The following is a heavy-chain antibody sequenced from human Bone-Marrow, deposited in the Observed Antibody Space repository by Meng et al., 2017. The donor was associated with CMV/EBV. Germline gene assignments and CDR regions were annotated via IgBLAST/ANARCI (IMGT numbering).Heavy chain of an antibody. J-gene: IGHJ4*02. V-gene: IGHV4-34*01. Sequence: GGYFSGYYWSWIRQPPGKGLEWIGEINHSGSTNYNPSLKSRVTISVDTSKNQFSLKLSSVTAANTAVYYCARGRGRWFGELLYGSDYWGQGTLVTVSS. CDR3: ARGRGRWFGELLYGSDY. CDR1: GGYFSGYY. D-gene: IGHD3-10*01. CDR2: INHSGST.